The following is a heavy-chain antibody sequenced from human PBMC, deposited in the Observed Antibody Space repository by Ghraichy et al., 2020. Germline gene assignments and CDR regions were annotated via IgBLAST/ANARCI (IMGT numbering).Heavy chain of an antibody. D-gene: IGHD6-19*01. J-gene: IGHJ6*02. Sequence: GESLNISCAASEFSLSDYEMSWVRQAPGKGLEWISYISSGGTTLFYADSVKGRFTISRDNAKNSLYLQMNSLRADDTAVYYCVRDSSGLGDLLDVWGQGTTVTVS. CDR3: VRDSSGLGDLLDV. CDR2: ISSGGTTL. CDR1: EFSLSDYE. V-gene: IGHV3-48*03.